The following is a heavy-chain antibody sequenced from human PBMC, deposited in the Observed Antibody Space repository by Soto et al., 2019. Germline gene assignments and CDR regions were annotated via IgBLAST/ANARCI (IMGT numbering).Heavy chain of an antibody. V-gene: IGHV3-23*01. CDR2: ISGSGGST. CDR3: AKAPLLWFGELIQDWFDP. D-gene: IGHD3-10*01. J-gene: IGHJ5*02. Sequence: GGSLRLSCAASGFTFSSYAMSWVRQAPGKGLEWVSAISGSGGSTYYADSVKGRFTISRDNSKNTLYLQMNSLRAEDTAVYYCAKAPLLWFGELIQDWFDPWGQGTLVTVSS. CDR1: GFTFSSYA.